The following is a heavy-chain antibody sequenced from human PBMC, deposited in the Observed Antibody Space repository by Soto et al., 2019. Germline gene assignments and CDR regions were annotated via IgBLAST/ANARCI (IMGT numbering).Heavy chain of an antibody. J-gene: IGHJ4*02. V-gene: IGHV4-30-2*01. Sequence: PSETLSLTCTVSGGSLNSDYYWSWIRQPPGKGLEWIGYIYHSGSTYYNPSLKSRVTISVDRSKNQFSLKLSSVTAADTAVYYCAGPGQYYFDYWGQGTLVTVSS. CDR3: AGPGQYYFDY. CDR2: IYHSGST. D-gene: IGHD4-4*01. CDR1: GGSLNSDYY.